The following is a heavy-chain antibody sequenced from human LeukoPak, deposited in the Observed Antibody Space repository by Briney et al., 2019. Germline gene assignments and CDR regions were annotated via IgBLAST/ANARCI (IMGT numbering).Heavy chain of an antibody. CDR2: ISSSSSYI. CDR3: AREGIAAAAHFDY. V-gene: IGHV3-11*06. J-gene: IGHJ4*02. Sequence: GGSLRLSCAASGFTFSDYYMSWIRQAPGKGLEWVSSISSSSSYIYYADSVKGRFTISRDNAKNSLYLQMNSLRAEDTAVYYCAREGIAAAAHFDYWGQGTLVTVSS. CDR1: GFTFSDYY. D-gene: IGHD6-13*01.